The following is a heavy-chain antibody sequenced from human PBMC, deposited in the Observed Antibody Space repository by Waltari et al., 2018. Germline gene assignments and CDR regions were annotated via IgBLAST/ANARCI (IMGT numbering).Heavy chain of an antibody. Sequence: EVQLLESGGGLVQPGGSLRLSCAASGFPLSSYAMIWVPRAPGKGLEWVSAISGSGGSTYYADSVKGRFTISRDNSKNTLYLQMNSLRAEDTAVYYCAKGRSVTTDYFDYWGQGTLVTVSS. CDR1: GFPLSSYA. D-gene: IGHD4-17*01. V-gene: IGHV3-23*01. CDR2: ISGSGGST. CDR3: AKGRSVTTDYFDY. J-gene: IGHJ4*02.